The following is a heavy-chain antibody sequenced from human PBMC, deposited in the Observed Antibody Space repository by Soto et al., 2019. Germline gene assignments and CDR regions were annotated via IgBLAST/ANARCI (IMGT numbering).Heavy chain of an antibody. CDR3: ARDKITGLFDY. V-gene: IGHV4-34*01. D-gene: IGHD2-8*02. Sequence: QVQLQQWGAGLLKPSETLSLTCAVYGGSFSGYYWTWIRQPPGTGLEWIGEINHSGSTNYNPSLKSRVTISVDKSKNQSSLKLTSVTAADTAVYYCARDKITGLFDYWGQGTLVTVSS. CDR1: GGSFSGYY. CDR2: INHSGST. J-gene: IGHJ4*02.